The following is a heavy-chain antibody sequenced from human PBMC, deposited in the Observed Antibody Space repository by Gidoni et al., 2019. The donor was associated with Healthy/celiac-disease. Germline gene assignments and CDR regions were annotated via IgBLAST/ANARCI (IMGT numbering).Heavy chain of an antibody. V-gene: IGHV3-30*18. J-gene: IGHJ4*02. CDR1: GFTFSSYG. CDR2: ISYDGSNK. CDR3: AKAGPIAVADLSDY. Sequence: VQLVESGGGVVQPGRSLRLSCAASGFTFSSYGMHWVRQAPGKGLEWVAVISYDGSNKYYADSVKGRFTISRDNSKNTLYLQMNSLRAEDTAVYYCAKAGPIAVADLSDYWGQGTLVTVSS. D-gene: IGHD6-19*01.